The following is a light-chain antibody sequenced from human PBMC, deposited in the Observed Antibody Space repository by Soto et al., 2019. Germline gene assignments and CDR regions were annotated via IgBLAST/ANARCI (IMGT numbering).Light chain of an antibody. J-gene: IGLJ3*02. CDR2: STN. Sequence: QVVVTQEPSFSVSPGGTVTLTCGLSSGSVSISYYPSWYQQTPGQAPRTLIYSTNTRSSGVPDRFSGSILGNKAALTITGAQADDESDYYCVLYMGSGISVFGGGTKLTVL. CDR1: SGSVSISYY. V-gene: IGLV8-61*01. CDR3: VLYMGSGISV.